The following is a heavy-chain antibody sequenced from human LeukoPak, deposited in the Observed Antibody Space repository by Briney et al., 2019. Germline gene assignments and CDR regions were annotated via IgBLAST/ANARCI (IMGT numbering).Heavy chain of an antibody. CDR3: ARRDSGSYSNFDY. CDR2: IYTSGST. V-gene: IGHV4-61*02. Sequence: SETLSLTCTVSGGSISSGSYYWSWIRQPAGKGLEWIGRIYTSGSTNYNPSLKSRVTVSVDTSKNQFSLKLSSVTAADTAVYYCARRDSGSYSNFDYWGQGTLVTVSS. D-gene: IGHD1-26*01. J-gene: IGHJ4*02. CDR1: GGSISSGSYY.